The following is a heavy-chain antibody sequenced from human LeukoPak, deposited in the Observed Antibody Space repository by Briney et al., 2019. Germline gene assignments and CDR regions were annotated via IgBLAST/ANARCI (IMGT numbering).Heavy chain of an antibody. Sequence: SETLSLTCTVSGGSISRYYWSWIRQPPREGLEWIGYIYYSGSTNYNPSLKSRVTISVDTSKNQFSLKLSSVTAADTAVYYCARDRGSYYGDYALDYWGQGTLVTVSS. V-gene: IGHV4-59*01. CDR1: GGSISRYY. D-gene: IGHD4-17*01. J-gene: IGHJ4*02. CDR3: ARDRGSYYGDYALDY. CDR2: IYYSGST.